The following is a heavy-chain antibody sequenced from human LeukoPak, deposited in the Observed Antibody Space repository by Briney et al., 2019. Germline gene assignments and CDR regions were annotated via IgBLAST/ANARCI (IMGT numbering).Heavy chain of an antibody. V-gene: IGHV3-11*01. Sequence: TGGSLRLSFAASGFTFSDYYMNWLRQAPGKGLEWVSYIDSRGSTLYYADSVKGRFTISRDNAKDSLYLQMSSLRAEDTAVYYCAREERHGHSYGSLYYYYGLDVWGQGTTVTVSS. CDR3: AREERHGHSYGSLYYYYGLDV. CDR1: GFTFSDYY. CDR2: IDSRGSTL. J-gene: IGHJ6*02. D-gene: IGHD5-18*01.